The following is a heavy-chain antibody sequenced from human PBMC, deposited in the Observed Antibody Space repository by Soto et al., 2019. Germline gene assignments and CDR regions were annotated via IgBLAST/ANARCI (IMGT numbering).Heavy chain of an antibody. D-gene: IGHD2-8*01. CDR1: GYTFTSYA. Sequence: ASVKVSCKASGYTFTSYAMHWVRQAPGQRLEWMGWINAGNGNTKYSQKFQGRVTITRDTSASTAYMELSSLRSEDTAVYYCARDPSMVCYPTCWYFDLWGRGTLVTVSS. V-gene: IGHV1-3*01. CDR2: INAGNGNT. J-gene: IGHJ2*01. CDR3: ARDPSMVCYPTCWYFDL.